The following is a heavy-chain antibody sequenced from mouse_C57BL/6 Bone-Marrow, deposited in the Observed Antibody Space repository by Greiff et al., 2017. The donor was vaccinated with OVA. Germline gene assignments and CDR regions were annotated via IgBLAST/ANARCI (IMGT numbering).Heavy chain of an antibody. V-gene: IGHV5-15*01. CDR1: GFTFSDYG. D-gene: IGHD1-1*01. Sequence: EVKLVESGGGLVQPGGSLKLSCAASGFTFSDYGMAWVRQAPRKGPEWVAFISNLAYSIYYADTVTGRFTISRENAKNTLYLEMSSLRSEDTAMYYCARQYYGSSYNWYFDVWGTGTTVTVSS. CDR3: ARQYYGSSYNWYFDV. CDR2: ISNLAYSI. J-gene: IGHJ1*03.